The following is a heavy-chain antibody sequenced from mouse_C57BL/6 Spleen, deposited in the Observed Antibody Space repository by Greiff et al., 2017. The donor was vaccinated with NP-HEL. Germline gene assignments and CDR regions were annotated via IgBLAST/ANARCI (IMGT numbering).Heavy chain of an antibody. D-gene: IGHD2-5*01. CDR3: TREAHSNYVAWFAY. CDR2: ISSGGDYI. V-gene: IGHV5-9-1*02. J-gene: IGHJ3*01. CDR1: GFTFSSYA. Sequence: EVKLVESGEGLVKPGGSLKLSCAASGFTFSSYAMSWVRQTPEKRLEWVAYISSGGDYIYYADTVKGRFTISRDNARNTLYLQMSSLKSEDTAMYYCTREAHSNYVAWFAYWGQGTLVTVSA.